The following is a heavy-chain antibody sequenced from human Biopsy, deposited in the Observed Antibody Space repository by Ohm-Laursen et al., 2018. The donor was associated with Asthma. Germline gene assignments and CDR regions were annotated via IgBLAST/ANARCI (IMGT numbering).Heavy chain of an antibody. Sequence: SLRLSCAAPGFSFSNYGMHWVRQAPGKGLDWVAVISFDGTNRNYTDSVKGRFTISRDNSRNTLHLQMNSLRAEDTAVYYCARLIPGNSDYWGQGTLVTVSS. CDR1: GFSFSNYG. CDR3: ARLIPGNSDY. D-gene: IGHD2-21*01. J-gene: IGHJ4*02. CDR2: ISFDGTNR. V-gene: IGHV3-30*03.